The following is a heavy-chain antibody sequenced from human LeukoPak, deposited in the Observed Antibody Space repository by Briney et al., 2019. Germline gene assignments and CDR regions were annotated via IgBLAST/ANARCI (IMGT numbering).Heavy chain of an antibody. J-gene: IGHJ4*02. Sequence: PSETLSLTCTVSGASISSNSYYWGWIRQPPGKGLEWIGSIYYSGSTYYNPSLKSRVSISVDSSKNQFSLKLTSVTASDTAVYYCSRRCLYDCSSPTFGLEIAATGGKDAFDIWGQGTLVTVSS. CDR3: SRRCLYDCSSPTFGLEIAATGGKDAFDI. CDR1: GASISSNSYY. D-gene: IGHD2-2*01. CDR2: IYYSGST. V-gene: IGHV4-39*01.